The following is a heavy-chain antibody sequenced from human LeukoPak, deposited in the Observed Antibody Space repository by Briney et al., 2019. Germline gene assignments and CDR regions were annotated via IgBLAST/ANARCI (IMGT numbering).Heavy chain of an antibody. Sequence: PSETLSLTCTVFGGSISSSSYYWGWIRQPPGKGLEWIASIYHSGSTYYNPSLKSRVTISVDMSKNHLSLMLSSVSAADTAVYHCARHAPFENGNKRGFEYWGQGTLVTVSS. CDR3: ARHAPFENGNKRGFEY. CDR2: IYHSGST. J-gene: IGHJ4*02. V-gene: IGHV4-39*01. D-gene: IGHD2/OR15-2a*01. CDR1: GGSISSSSYY.